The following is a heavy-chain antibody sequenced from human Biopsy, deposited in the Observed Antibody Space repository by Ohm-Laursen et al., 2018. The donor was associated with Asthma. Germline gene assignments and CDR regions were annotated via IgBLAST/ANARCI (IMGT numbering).Heavy chain of an antibody. CDR2: ISVYNGNT. J-gene: IGHJ6*02. Sequence: GASVKASCKTSGYTFNSAGIIWVRQAPGQGLEWMGWISVYNGNTKVAQKLQDRVTMITETSTSTAYMELRSLRSDDTAVYFCARAVDYSHYYGIDVWSQGTTVTVS. D-gene: IGHD3-10*01. CDR3: ARAVDYSHYYGIDV. V-gene: IGHV1-18*01. CDR1: GYTFNSAG.